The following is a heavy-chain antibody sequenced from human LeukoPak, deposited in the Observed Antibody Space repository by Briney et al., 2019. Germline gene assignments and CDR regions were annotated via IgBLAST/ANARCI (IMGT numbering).Heavy chain of an antibody. J-gene: IGHJ4*02. CDR3: AKAPVTTCRGAYCYPFDY. CDR1: GFTSSSYA. V-gene: IGHV3-23*01. D-gene: IGHD2-21*01. CDR2: ISNSGST. Sequence: GGSLRLSCAASGFTSSSYAMSWVRQAPGKGLEWVSAISNSGSTYHADSVKGRFTISRDSSKNTLFLQMNRLRPEDAAVYYCAKAPVTTCRGAYCYPFDYWGQGTLVTVSS.